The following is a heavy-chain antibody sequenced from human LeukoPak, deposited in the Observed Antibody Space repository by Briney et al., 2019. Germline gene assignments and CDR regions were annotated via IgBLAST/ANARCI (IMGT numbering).Heavy chain of an antibody. CDR1: GGSISSGGYS. Sequence: SQTLSLTCAVSGGSISSGGYSWSWIRQPPGKGLEWIGEINHSGSTNYNPSLKSRVTISVDTSKNQFSLKLSSVTAADTAVCYCARAGGAQTTVTTSYYFDYWGQGTLVTVSS. D-gene: IGHD4-17*01. J-gene: IGHJ4*02. V-gene: IGHV4-30-2*01. CDR3: ARAGGAQTTVTTSYYFDY. CDR2: INHSGST.